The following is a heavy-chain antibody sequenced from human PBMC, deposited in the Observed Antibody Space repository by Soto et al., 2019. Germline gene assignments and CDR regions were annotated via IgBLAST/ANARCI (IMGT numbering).Heavy chain of an antibody. CDR1: GFTFSSYP. Sequence: QVQVVESGGGVVQPGGSLRLSCEASGFTFSSYPMHWVRQAPGKGLEWVTLISYDGSNQYYADSVKGRFTISRDNSKDTLYLQMHSLTSDDTAVYFCARGPITQTSLIDHWGQGTLVTVSS. CDR2: ISYDGSNQ. V-gene: IGHV3-30-3*01. CDR3: ARGPITQTSLIDH. D-gene: IGHD1-20*01. J-gene: IGHJ4*02.